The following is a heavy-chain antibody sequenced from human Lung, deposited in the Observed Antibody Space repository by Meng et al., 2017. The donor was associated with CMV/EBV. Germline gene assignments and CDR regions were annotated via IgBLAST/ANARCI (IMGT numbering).Heavy chain of an antibody. CDR2: IGDSGRTL. CDR3: ARDPGWDYSNQPTHYYGMYV. V-gene: IGHV3-48*03. CDR1: GFTLSSYE. J-gene: IGHJ6*02. Sequence: GGSLRLSCAASGFTLSSYEMNWVRQAPGKGLEWIAYIGDSGRTLYYADSVKGRFTISSDNAENSLYLQMKSLRVEDTALYYCARDPGWDYSNQPTHYYGMYVWGQGTTVTVSS. D-gene: IGHD4-11*01.